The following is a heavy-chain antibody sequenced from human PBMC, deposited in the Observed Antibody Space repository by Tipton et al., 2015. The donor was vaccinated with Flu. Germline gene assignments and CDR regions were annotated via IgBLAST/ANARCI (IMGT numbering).Heavy chain of an antibody. D-gene: IGHD3-22*01. CDR1: GFTFSSYG. J-gene: IGHJ4*02. CDR2: IWYDGSNK. CDR3: ARDGETYYYHRTGYCDFDY. V-gene: IGHV3-33*01. Sequence: SLRLSCAASGFTFSSYGMHWVRQAPGKGLEWVAVIWYDGSNKYYAGSVKGRFTITRDNSKNTLYLQMNSLRAEDTAVYYCARDGETYYYHRTGYCDFDYWGQGTLVTVSS.